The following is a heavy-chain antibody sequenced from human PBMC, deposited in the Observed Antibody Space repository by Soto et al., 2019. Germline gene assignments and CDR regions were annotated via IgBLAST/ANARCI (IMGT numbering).Heavy chain of an antibody. CDR1: GGTFSSYA. Sequence: ASVKVSCKASGGTFSSYAISWVRQAPGQGLEWMGGIIPIFGTANYAQKFQGRVTITADESTSTAYMELSSLRSEDTAVYYCASLLLEPHGHYYFDYWGQGTLVTVSS. CDR3: ASLLLEPHGHYYFDY. J-gene: IGHJ4*02. V-gene: IGHV1-69*13. D-gene: IGHD1-1*01. CDR2: IIPIFGTA.